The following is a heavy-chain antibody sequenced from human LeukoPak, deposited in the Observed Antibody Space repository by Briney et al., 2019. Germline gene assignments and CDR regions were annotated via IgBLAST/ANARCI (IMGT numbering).Heavy chain of an antibody. J-gene: IGHJ4*02. CDR1: GGSISSGDYY. D-gene: IGHD3-10*01. CDR3: ARDLYGSGSSYFDY. Sequence: SETLSLTCTVSGGSISSGDYYWSWIRQPPGKGLEWIGYIYHSGSTYYNPSLKSRVTISVDTSKNQFSLKLSSVTAADTAVYYCARDLYGSGSSYFDYWGQGTLVTVSS. CDR2: IYHSGST. V-gene: IGHV4-30-4*01.